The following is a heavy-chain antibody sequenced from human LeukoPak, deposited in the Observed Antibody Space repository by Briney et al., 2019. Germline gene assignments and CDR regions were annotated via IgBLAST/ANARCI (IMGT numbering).Heavy chain of an antibody. V-gene: IGHV3-21*04. J-gene: IGHJ4*02. CDR3: AKAGGYSYAYYFDY. Sequence: GGSLRLSCAASGFTFSIYNMNWVRQAPGKGLEWVSSISSSSSYIYYADSVKGRFTISRDNSKNTLYLQMNSLRAEDTAVYYCAKAGGYSYAYYFDYWGQGTLVTVSP. CDR1: GFTFSIYN. D-gene: IGHD5-18*01. CDR2: ISSSSSYI.